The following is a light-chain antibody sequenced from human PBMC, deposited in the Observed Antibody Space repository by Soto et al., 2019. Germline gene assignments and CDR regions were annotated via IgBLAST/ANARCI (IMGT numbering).Light chain of an antibody. CDR3: QHYGTSAL. CDR2: AS. Sequence: EIVLTQSPGTLSLSPGERATLSCRASQSVSDSYSAWYQQKAGQAPRLLIYASSRATGIPDRFSGSGSGTDFTLTISRLEPEEFAVYYCQHYGTSALFGPGTTVDIK. J-gene: IGKJ3*01. CDR1: QSVSDSY. V-gene: IGKV3-20*01.